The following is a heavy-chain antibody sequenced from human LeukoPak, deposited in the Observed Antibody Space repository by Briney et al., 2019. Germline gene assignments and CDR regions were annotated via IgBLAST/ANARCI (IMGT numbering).Heavy chain of an antibody. CDR3: ARVGDS. D-gene: IGHD3-16*01. Sequence: SETLSLTCTVSGGSTSSYYWSWIRQPPGKGLEWIGYIYYSGSTNYNPSLKSRVTISVDTSKNQFSLKLSSVTAADTAVYYCARVGDSWGQGTLVTVSS. J-gene: IGHJ4*02. CDR2: IYYSGST. V-gene: IGHV4-59*01. CDR1: GGSTSSYY.